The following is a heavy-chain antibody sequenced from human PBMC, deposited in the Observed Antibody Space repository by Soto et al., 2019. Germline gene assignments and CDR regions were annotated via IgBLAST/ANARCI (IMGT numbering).Heavy chain of an antibody. J-gene: IGHJ4*02. CDR3: ARRALSHAFVDY. D-gene: IGHD3-10*01. CDR2: IYYSGST. CDR1: GGSISSSSYY. V-gene: IGHV4-39*07. Sequence: PSETLSLTCTVSGGSISSSSYYWGWIRQPPGKGLEWIGSIYYSGSTYYNPSLKSRVTISVDTSKNQFSLKLSSVTAADTAVYYCARRALSHAFVDYWGPGTLVTVSS.